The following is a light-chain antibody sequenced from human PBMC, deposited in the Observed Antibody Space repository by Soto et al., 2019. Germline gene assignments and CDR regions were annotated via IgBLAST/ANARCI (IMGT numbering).Light chain of an antibody. V-gene: IGLV2-8*01. CDR3: SSYAGSNICV. J-gene: IGLJ1*01. Sequence: QSVLTPPPSASGSPGQSVTFSCTGTSSDVRRYNYVSWYQQHQGKAPKLLIYGVTQRPSGVPDRFSGSKSCNTASLTVSGLQDEDEGYYYCSSYAGSNICVFGTGTKVTVL. CDR2: GVT. CDR1: SSDVRRYNY.